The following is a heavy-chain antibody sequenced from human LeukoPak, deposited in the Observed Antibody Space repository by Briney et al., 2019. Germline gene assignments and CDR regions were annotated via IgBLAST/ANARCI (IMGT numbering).Heavy chain of an antibody. CDR1: GFTFSSYA. V-gene: IGHV3-23*01. Sequence: PGGSLRLSCAASGFTFSSYAMSWVRQAPGKGLEWVSAISGSGGSTYYADSVKGRFTISRDNSKNMLYLQMNSLRAEDTAVYYCAKVRRRQWLSDYFDYWGQGTLVTVSS. CDR3: AKVRRRQWLSDYFDY. J-gene: IGHJ4*02. CDR2: ISGSGGST. D-gene: IGHD6-19*01.